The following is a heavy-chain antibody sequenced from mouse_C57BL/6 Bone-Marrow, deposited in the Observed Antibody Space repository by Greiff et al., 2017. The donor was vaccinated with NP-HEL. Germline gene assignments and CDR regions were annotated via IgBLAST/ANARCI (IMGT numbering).Heavy chain of an antibody. CDR3: TRPTYYYGSSYPFAY. Sequence: VQLQQSGAELVRPGASVTLSCKASGYTFTDYEMHWVKQTPVHGLEWIGAIDPETGGTAYNQKFKGKAILTADKSSSTAYMELRSLTSEDSAVYYCTRPTYYYGSSYPFAYWGQGTLVTVS. CDR2: IDPETGGT. CDR1: GYTFTDYE. V-gene: IGHV1-15*01. D-gene: IGHD1-1*01. J-gene: IGHJ3*01.